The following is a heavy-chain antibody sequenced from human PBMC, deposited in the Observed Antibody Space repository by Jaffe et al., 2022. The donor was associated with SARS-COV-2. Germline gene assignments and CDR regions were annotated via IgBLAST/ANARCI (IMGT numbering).Heavy chain of an antibody. CDR3: ARWVREGGHYYYYGMDV. Sequence: QVQLVQSGAEVKKPGASVKVSCKASGYTFTSYYMHWVRQAPGQGLEWMGIINPSGGSTSYAQKFQGRVTMTRDTSTSTVYMELSSLRSEDTAVYYCARWVREGGHYYYYGMDVWGQGTTVTVSS. V-gene: IGHV1-46*01. CDR2: INPSGGST. D-gene: IGHD2-15*01. CDR1: GYTFTSYY. J-gene: IGHJ6*02.